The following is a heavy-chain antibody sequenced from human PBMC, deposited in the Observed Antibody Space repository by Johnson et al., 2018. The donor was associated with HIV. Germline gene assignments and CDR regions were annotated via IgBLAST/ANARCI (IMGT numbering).Heavy chain of an antibody. J-gene: IGHJ3*02. Sequence: QVQLVESGGGVVQPGRSLRLSCAASGFTFSSYAMHWVRQAPGKGLEWVAFIRYDGSNKYYADSVKGRFTISRDHSKNTLYLQMNSLRAEDTAVYYCARDRVLLWFGESPLDAFDIWGQGTMVTVSS. CDR3: ARDRVLLWFGESPLDAFDI. CDR1: GFTFSSYA. CDR2: IRYDGSNK. V-gene: IGHV3-30*02. D-gene: IGHD3-10*01.